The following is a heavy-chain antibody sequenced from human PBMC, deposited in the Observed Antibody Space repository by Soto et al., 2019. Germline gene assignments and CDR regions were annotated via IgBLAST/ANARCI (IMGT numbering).Heavy chain of an antibody. D-gene: IGHD1-26*01. V-gene: IGHV4-59*08. Sequence: SETLSLTCTVSGGSINSISNHYCSWIRLPPGKELEWIGYISKSGFTSYNPSLKNRVILSVDTSKNQCSLKLTFVTAADTVVYYCARLYQWELLLGNWFDPWGQGTLVTVSS. CDR1: GGSINSISNHY. CDR3: ARLYQWELLLGNWFDP. CDR2: ISKSGFT. J-gene: IGHJ5*02.